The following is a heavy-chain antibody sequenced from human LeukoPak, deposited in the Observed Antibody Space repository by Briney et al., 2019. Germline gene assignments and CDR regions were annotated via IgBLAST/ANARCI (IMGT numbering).Heavy chain of an antibody. J-gene: IGHJ4*02. V-gene: IGHV1-46*01. CDR3: ARARIVGAKPLDY. CDR2: INPSGGST. CDR1: GYTFTGYY. D-gene: IGHD1-26*01. Sequence: ASVKVSCKASGYTFTGYYMHRVRQAPGQGLEWMGIINPSGGSTSYAQKFQGRVTMTRDTSTSTVYMELSSLRSEDTAVYYCARARIVGAKPLDYWGQGTLVTVSS.